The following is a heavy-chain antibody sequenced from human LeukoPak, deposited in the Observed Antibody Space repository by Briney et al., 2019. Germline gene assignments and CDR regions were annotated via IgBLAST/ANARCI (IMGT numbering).Heavy chain of an antibody. CDR1: GDTVSSNSAA. Sequence: SQTLSLTCAISGDTVSSNSAAWNWIRQSPSRGLEWLGRTYYRSKWFNGYALSVKSRITFNPDTSKNQFSLQLNSVTPEDTAVYYCARSSQGFLDYWGQGSLVTVSS. CDR2: TYYRSKWFN. CDR3: ARSSQGFLDY. V-gene: IGHV6-1*01. J-gene: IGHJ4*02.